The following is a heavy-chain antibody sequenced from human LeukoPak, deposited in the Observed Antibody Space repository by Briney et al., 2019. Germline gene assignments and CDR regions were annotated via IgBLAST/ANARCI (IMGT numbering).Heavy chain of an antibody. J-gene: IGHJ6*03. Sequence: ASVKVSCKASGYTFTSYDINWVRQAPGQGLEWMGWMNPNSGDTGYPQKFQGRVTMTRDTSITTAYMELSSLRSEDTAVYYCARGTAMVMNYYYYMDVWGKGTTVTVSS. V-gene: IGHV1-8*01. CDR3: ARGTAMVMNYYYYMDV. CDR1: GYTFTSYD. CDR2: MNPNSGDT. D-gene: IGHD5-18*01.